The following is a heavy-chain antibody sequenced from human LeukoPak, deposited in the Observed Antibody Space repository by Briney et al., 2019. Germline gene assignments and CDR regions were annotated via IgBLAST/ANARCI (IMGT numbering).Heavy chain of an antibody. J-gene: IGHJ5*02. CDR3: AREKVIRGGNWFDP. CDR1: GDSVSSNGAA. CDR2: TYYKPKWYN. D-gene: IGHD3-10*01. Sequence: QTLSLTCAISGDSVSSNGAAWNSIRQSPSRGLGWLGRTYYKPKWYNNYAVAVKSRITISPDTSKNQFSLQLNSVTPEDTAVYLCAREKVIRGGNWFDPWGQGTLVTVSS. V-gene: IGHV6-1*01.